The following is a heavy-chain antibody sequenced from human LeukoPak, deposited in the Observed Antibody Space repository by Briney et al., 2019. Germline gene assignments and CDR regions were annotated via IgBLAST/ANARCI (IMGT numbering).Heavy chain of an antibody. CDR2: IYNSGSKT. CDR3: SKDVVPDSGWDLDY. CDR1: GFSFSTYS. J-gene: IGHJ4*02. V-gene: IGHV3-23*05. Sequence: GGSLRLSCAASGFSFSTYSMTWVRQGPGKGLEWVSSIYNSGSKTFYADSVKGRFTISRDNSKNTLYLQMNSLTAEDTAIYYCSKDVVPDSGWDLDYWGQGTLVTVSS. D-gene: IGHD6-19*01.